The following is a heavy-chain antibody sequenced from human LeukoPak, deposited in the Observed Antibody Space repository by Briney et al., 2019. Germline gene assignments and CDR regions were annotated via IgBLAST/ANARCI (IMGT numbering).Heavy chain of an antibody. V-gene: IGHV3-30*18. D-gene: IGHD3-10*01. Sequence: GGSLRLSCAASGFTFSSYGMHWVRQAPGKGLEWVAVISYDGSNKYYADSVKGRFTISRDNSKNTLYLQMNSLRAEDTAVYYCAKGPWFGELLPVPFDYWGQGTLVTVSS. J-gene: IGHJ4*02. CDR2: ISYDGSNK. CDR3: AKGPWFGELLPVPFDY. CDR1: GFTFSSYG.